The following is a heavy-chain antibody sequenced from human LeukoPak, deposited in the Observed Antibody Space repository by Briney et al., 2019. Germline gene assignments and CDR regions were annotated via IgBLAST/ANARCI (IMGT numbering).Heavy chain of an antibody. CDR3: ARRKYQMLAAFDP. D-gene: IGHD2-2*01. V-gene: IGHV5-51*01. CDR1: GYTFASYW. CDR2: IYPGDSDT. Sequence: GESLKISCKGSGYTFASYWIGWVRQMPGKGLEWMGIIYPGDSDTRYSPSFQGQVTISADKSISTAYLQWSSLKASDTAMYYCARRKYQMLAAFDPWGQGTLVTVSS. J-gene: IGHJ5*02.